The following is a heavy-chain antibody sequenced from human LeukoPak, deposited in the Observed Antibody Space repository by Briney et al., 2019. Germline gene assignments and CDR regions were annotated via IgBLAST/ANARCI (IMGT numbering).Heavy chain of an antibody. CDR3: ARSGTRGSGKFFVFDY. CDR2: IYYSGST. V-gene: IGHV4-31*03. Sequence: SQTLSLTCTVSGGSISSGGYYWSWIRQHPGKGLEWIGYIYYSGSTYYNPSLKSRVTISVDTSKNQFSLKLSSVTAADTAVYYCARSGTRGSGKFFVFDYWGQGTLVTVSS. D-gene: IGHD3-10*01. J-gene: IGHJ4*02. CDR1: GGSISSGGYY.